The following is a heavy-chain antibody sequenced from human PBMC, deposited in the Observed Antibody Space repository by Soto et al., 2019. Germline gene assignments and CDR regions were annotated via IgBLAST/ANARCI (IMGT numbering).Heavy chain of an antibody. CDR2: ISYDGSNK. Sequence: QVQLVESGGGVVQPGRSLRLSCGASGFTFSSYGMYCVRQAPGKGLEWVAIISYDGSNKYYADSVKGRFTISRDSSKNTLYLQMNSLRAEDTAVYYCARSRGTTLGWEYGMDVWGQGTTVTVSS. CDR1: GFTFSSYG. J-gene: IGHJ6*02. V-gene: IGHV3-30*03. CDR3: ARSRGTTLGWEYGMDV. D-gene: IGHD2-2*01.